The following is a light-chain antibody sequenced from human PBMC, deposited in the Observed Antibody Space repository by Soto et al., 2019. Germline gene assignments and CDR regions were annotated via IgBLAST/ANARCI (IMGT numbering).Light chain of an antibody. CDR2: DAF. J-gene: IGKJ1*01. CDR3: QQRSNWPRT. CDR1: QRVSSY. V-gene: IGKV3-11*01. Sequence: PGERATLSCRASQRVSSYLAWYQQKPGQAPRLLIYDAFNRATGIPARFSGSGSGTDFTLTISSLEPEDFAVYYCQQRSNWPRTFGQGTKVEV.